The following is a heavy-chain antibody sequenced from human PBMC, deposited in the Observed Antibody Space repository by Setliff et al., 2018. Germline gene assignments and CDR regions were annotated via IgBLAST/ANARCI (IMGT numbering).Heavy chain of an antibody. CDR3: ARESATIGEFPLYYFDK. Sequence: SETLSLTCSVSGGSISSGGFYWSWIRQSAGRGLEWIGHFHTGGATDYNLSLKSRVTIYLDSSKNKFSLRLSSVTAADAAVYFCARESATIGEFPLYYFDKWGQGIPVTVSS. CDR2: FHTGGAT. J-gene: IGHJ4*02. V-gene: IGHV4-61*09. CDR1: GGSISSGGFY. D-gene: IGHD3-10*01.